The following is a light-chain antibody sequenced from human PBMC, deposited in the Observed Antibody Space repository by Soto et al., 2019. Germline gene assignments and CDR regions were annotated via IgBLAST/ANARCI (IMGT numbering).Light chain of an antibody. CDR2: EVS. J-gene: IGKJ1*01. V-gene: IGKV2-29*03. CDR3: IQALDIPST. Sequence: ILMTQTPLSLSIIPGQTAYISCKSSQSLLHSDGKTYLYWYVQKAGQVPQPLIYEVSNRFSGVPERFSGSGSRTDFTLKISRVEADDVGIDYCIQALDIPSTFGQGTKVEIK. CDR1: QSLLHSDGKTY.